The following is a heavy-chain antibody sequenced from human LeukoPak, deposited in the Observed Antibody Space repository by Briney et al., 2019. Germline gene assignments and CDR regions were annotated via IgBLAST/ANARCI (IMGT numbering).Heavy chain of an antibody. Sequence: SGTLSLTCAVSGGSFSSSNWWSWVRQPPGKGLEWIGEIYHSGSTNYNPSLESRVTISVDKSKNQFSLKLSSVTAADTAVYYCARDLAAVSSGMDVWGQGTTVTVSS. CDR2: IYHSGST. D-gene: IGHD6-13*01. CDR1: GGSFSSSNW. CDR3: ARDLAAVSSGMDV. V-gene: IGHV4-4*02. J-gene: IGHJ6*02.